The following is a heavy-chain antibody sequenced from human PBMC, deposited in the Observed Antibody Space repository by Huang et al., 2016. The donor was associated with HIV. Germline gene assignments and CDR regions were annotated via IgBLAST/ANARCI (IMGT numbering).Heavy chain of an antibody. CDR1: GFNFSAYW. V-gene: IGHV3-7*01. CDR3: ARGGIYYDVLTGRHYYYNGLDV. J-gene: IGHJ6*02. D-gene: IGHD3-9*01. CDR2: IKQDGSEK. Sequence: EVHLVESGGDLVQPGGSLRLSCVASGFNFSAYWMSWVRQAQGKGRGWVANIKQDGSEKNYVDSVKGRFTISRDNAKNSVYLQLTSLRAEDTAVYYCARGGIYYDVLTGRHYYYNGLDVWGQGTTVTVSS.